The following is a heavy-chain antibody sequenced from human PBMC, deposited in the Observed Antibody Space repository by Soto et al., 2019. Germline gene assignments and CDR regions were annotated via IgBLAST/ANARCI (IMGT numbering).Heavy chain of an antibody. J-gene: IGHJ5*02. CDR1: GGSISSGDYY. CDR2: IYYSGST. Sequence: PSETLSLTCTVSGGSISSGDYYWSWIRQPPGKGLEWIGYIYYSGSTYYNPSLKSRVTISVDTSKNQFSLKLSSVTAADTAVYYCARDPYYYGSGSYYNVFAPWGQGTLVTV. D-gene: IGHD3-10*01. CDR3: ARDPYYYGSGSYYNVFAP. V-gene: IGHV4-30-4*01.